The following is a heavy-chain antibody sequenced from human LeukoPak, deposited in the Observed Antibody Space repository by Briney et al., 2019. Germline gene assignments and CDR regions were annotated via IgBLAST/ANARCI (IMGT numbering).Heavy chain of an antibody. D-gene: IGHD6-13*01. CDR3: ARSLSRIAAAGTVKYFDY. J-gene: IGHJ4*02. Sequence: VASVKVSCKASGYTFTGYYMHWVRQAPGQGLEWMGRINPNSGGTNYAQKFQGRVTMTRDTSISTAYMELSRLRSDDTAVYYCARSLSRIAAAGTVKYFDYWGQGTLVTVSS. CDR2: INPNSGGT. CDR1: GYTFTGYY. V-gene: IGHV1-2*06.